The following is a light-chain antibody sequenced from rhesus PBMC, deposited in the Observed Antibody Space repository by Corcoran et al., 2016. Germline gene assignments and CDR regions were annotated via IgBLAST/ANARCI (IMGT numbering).Light chain of an antibody. V-gene: IGKV3-40*03. CDR1: ESVGSY. Sequence: EIVMTQSPATPSLSPGETATLSCRASESVGSYFAWYQQKPGQAPKLLVHSASFRATGIPDRFSGSGSRTEFTLTISSLEPEDVGVYRCQQYNDLLTFGGGAKVELK. J-gene: IGKJ4*01. CDR2: SAS. CDR3: QQYNDLLT.